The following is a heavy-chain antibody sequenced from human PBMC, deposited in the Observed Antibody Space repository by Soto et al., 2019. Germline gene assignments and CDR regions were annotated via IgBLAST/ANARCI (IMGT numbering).Heavy chain of an antibody. D-gene: IGHD3-9*01. CDR1: GFTFSTYT. CDR2: ISSSSTSV. J-gene: IGHJ4*02. Sequence: RLSCAASGFTFSTYTMNWVRQAPGKGLECVSSISSSSTSVYYADSVKGRFTISRDNAKNSLNLQMNSLRAEDTAAYYCASVAYFEILTVYFVYWGQGTLDT. CDR3: ASVAYFEILTVYFVY. V-gene: IGHV3-21*01.